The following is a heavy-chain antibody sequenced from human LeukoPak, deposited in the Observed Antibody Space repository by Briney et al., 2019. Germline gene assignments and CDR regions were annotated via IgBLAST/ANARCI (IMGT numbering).Heavy chain of an antibody. D-gene: IGHD1-14*01. Sequence: GASVKVSCKASGYTFTGYYMHWVRQAPGQGLEWMGWISAYNGNTNYAQKLQGRVTMTTDTSTSTAYMELRSLRSDDTAVYYCARLTTDYYYYMDVWGKGTTVTVSS. CDR2: ISAYNGNT. J-gene: IGHJ6*03. CDR3: ARLTTDYYYYMDV. CDR1: GYTFTGYY. V-gene: IGHV1-18*04.